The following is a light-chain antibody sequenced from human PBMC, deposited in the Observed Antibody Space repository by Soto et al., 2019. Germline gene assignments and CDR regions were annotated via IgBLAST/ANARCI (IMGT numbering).Light chain of an antibody. CDR1: SSNIGSNT. Sequence: QSVLTQPPSASGTPGQRVSISCSGSSSNIGSNTVNWYQQLPGTAPKLLIYATNYRPSGIPDRLSGSKSGTSASLAISGLQSEDEADYFCAAWDDSLNGDVFGTGTKLTVL. J-gene: IGLJ1*01. V-gene: IGLV1-44*01. CDR3: AAWDDSLNGDV. CDR2: ATN.